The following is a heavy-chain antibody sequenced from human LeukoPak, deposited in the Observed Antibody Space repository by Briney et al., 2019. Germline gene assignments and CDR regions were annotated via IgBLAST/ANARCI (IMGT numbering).Heavy chain of an antibody. CDR1: GFSFSDYW. D-gene: IGHD1-7*01. CDR2: IKQDGSEK. V-gene: IGHV3-7*01. J-gene: IGHJ4*02. Sequence: PGGSLRLSCAASGFSFSDYWMTWVRQAPGKGLEWVAHIKQDGSEKYYVDSIKGRFTISRDNAKNLVYLQMNSLRAEDTAVYYCARGWNYAFRFDYWGQGTQVTVSS. CDR3: ARGWNYAFRFDY.